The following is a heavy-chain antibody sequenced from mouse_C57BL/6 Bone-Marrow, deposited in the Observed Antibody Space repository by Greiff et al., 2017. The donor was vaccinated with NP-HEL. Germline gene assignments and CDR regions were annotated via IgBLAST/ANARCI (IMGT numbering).Heavy chain of an antibody. CDR3: ASDGVYSGDLDWFAY. J-gene: IGHJ3*01. CDR2: ISDGGSYT. D-gene: IGHD2-13*01. Sequence: EVQLVESGGGLVKPGGSLKLSCAASGFTFSSYAMSWVRQTPEKRLEWVATISDGGSYTYYPANVKGRFTISRDNAKNNLYLQMSHLKSEDTAMYYCASDGVYSGDLDWFAYWGQGTLVTVSA. CDR1: GFTFSSYA. V-gene: IGHV5-4*01.